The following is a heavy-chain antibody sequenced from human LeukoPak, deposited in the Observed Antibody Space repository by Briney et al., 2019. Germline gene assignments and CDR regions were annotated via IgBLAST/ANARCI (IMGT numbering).Heavy chain of an antibody. J-gene: IGHJ4*02. V-gene: IGHV3-21*01. D-gene: IGHD5-18*01. CDR2: ISSSSSYI. CDR3: ARVIGRYSYDSANLDY. CDR1: GFTFSSYS. Sequence: GGSLRLSCAASGFTFSSYSMNWVRQAPGKGLEWVSSISSSSSYIYYADSVKGRFTISRDNAKNSLNLQMNSLRAEDTAVYYCARVIGRYSYDSANLDYWGQGTLVTVSS.